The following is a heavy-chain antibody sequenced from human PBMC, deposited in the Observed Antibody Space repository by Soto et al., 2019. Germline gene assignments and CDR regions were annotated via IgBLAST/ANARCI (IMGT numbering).Heavy chain of an antibody. J-gene: IGHJ5*02. CDR2: ISSYKGNT. CDR1: GDTFTSYG. Sequence: ASVKVPCQTSGDTFTSYGRSSVLQAHGRGLWWMGWISSYKGNTNYARKVQGRVTMTTDTAQSTTYMGRGSLRSEARAVYYCATGPRYCISTSCFSGVTWFDPWG. CDR3: ATGPRYCISTSCFSGVTWFDP. D-gene: IGHD2-2*01. V-gene: IGHV1-18*04.